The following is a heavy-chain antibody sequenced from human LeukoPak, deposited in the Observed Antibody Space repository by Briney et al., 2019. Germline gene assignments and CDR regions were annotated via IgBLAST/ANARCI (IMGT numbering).Heavy chain of an antibody. CDR1: GFTFSSYW. CDR3: ARDSAEDYYGSGSYYVGNWFDP. CDR2: INSDGSST. J-gene: IGHJ5*02. Sequence: GGSLRLSCAASGFTFSSYWMHWVRQAPGKGLVWVSRINSDGSSTSYADSVKGRFTISRDNAKNTLYLQMNSLRAEDTAVYYCARDSAEDYYGSGSYYVGNWFDPWGRGTLVTVSS. V-gene: IGHV3-74*01. D-gene: IGHD3-10*01.